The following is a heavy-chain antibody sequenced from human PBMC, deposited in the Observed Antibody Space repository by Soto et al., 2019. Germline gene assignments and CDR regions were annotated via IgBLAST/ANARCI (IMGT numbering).Heavy chain of an antibody. CDR1: GGSFSGDF. CDR3: ARATFGSWSFYYYGLDV. V-gene: IGHV4-34*02. Sequence: QVQLQQWGAGLLKPSETLSLTCAVYGGSFSGDFWTWVRQSPGKGLEWIGEISHTGSVNYSPSLKSRISISPDTTTIPLSLSPTSVTAADAAVYYCARATFGSWSFYYYGLDVWGQGTTVTVSS. J-gene: IGHJ6*02. CDR2: ISHTGSV. D-gene: IGHD3-3*01.